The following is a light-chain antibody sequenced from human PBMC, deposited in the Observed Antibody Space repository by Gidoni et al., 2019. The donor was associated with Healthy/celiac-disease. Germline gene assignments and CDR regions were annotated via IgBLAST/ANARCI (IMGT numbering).Light chain of an antibody. J-gene: IGLJ2*01. CDR3: SSFAV. Sequence: QSALTQPASVSGSPGQSITISCTGTSSDVGGYNYVSWYQQHPGKAPKLMIYDVSTRPSGVSNRFSGSKSGNTASLTISGLQAEDEADYYCSSFAVFGGGTKLTVL. CDR1: SSDVGGYNY. V-gene: IGLV2-14*01. CDR2: DVS.